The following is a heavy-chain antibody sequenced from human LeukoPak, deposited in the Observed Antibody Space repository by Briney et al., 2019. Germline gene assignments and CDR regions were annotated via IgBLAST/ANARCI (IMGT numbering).Heavy chain of an antibody. CDR3: ANSRYDSSGYYGIIGY. V-gene: IGHV3-53*01. D-gene: IGHD3-22*01. CDR1: GFIVTGNY. J-gene: IGHJ4*02. Sequence: GGSLRLSCAASGFIVTGNYMNWVRQAPGKGLEWASVIDRGGSTYYADSVKGRFTISRDNAKNSLYLQMNSLRAEDTAVYYCANSRYDSSGYYGIIGYWGQGTLVTVSS. CDR2: IDRGGST.